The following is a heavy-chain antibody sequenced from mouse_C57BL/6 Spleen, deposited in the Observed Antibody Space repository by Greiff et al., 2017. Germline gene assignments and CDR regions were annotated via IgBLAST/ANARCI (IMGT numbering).Heavy chain of an antibody. D-gene: IGHD2-2*01. CDR3: ARSGYEVGWFAY. V-gene: IGHV1-64*01. J-gene: IGHJ3*01. Sequence: QVQLKQPGAELVKPGASVKLSCKASGYTFTSYWMHWVKQRPGQGLEWIGMIHPNSGSTNYNEKFKSKATLTVDKSSSTAYMQLSSLTSEDSAVYYCARSGYEVGWFAYWGQGTLVTVSA. CDR1: GYTFTSYW. CDR2: IHPNSGST.